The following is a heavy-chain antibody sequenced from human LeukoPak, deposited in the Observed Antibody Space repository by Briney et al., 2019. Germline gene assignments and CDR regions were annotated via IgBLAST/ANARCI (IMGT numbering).Heavy chain of an antibody. CDR3: ARARVYYGSGEDY. CDR2: ISAYNGNT. J-gene: IGHJ4*02. Sequence: GASVKVSCKASGGTFSSYAISWVRQAPGQGLEWMGWISAYNGNTNYAQKLQGRVTMTTDTSTSTAYMELRSLRSDDTAVYYCARARVYYGSGEDYWGQGTLVTVSS. D-gene: IGHD3-10*01. V-gene: IGHV1-18*01. CDR1: GGTFSSYA.